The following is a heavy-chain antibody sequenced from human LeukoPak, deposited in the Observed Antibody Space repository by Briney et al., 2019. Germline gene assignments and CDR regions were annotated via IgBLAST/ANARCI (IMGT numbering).Heavy chain of an antibody. CDR1: GGSISSSSYY. Sequence: PSETLSLTCTVSGGSISSSSYYWGWIRQPPGKGLEWIGYIYYSGSTNYNPSLKSRVTISVYTSKNQFSLKLSSVTAADTAVYYCARKDAFDIWGQGTMVTVSS. J-gene: IGHJ3*02. V-gene: IGHV4-61*05. CDR3: ARKDAFDI. CDR2: IYYSGST.